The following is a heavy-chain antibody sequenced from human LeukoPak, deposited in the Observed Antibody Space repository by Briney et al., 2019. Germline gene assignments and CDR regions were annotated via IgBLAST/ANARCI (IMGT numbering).Heavy chain of an antibody. CDR3: ARDGEQYYDFWSGSDGNWFDP. D-gene: IGHD3-3*01. CDR1: GFTFSSYG. J-gene: IGHJ5*02. CDR2: IWYDGSNK. Sequence: GRSLRLSCAASGFTFSSYGMHWVRQAPGKGLEWVAVIWYDGSNKYYADSVKGRFTISRDNSKNTLYLQMNSLRAEDTAVYYCARDGEQYYDFWSGSDGNWFDPWGQGTLVTVSS. V-gene: IGHV3-33*08.